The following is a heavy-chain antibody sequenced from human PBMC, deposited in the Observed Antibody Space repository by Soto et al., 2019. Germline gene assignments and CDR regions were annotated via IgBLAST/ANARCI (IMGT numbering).Heavy chain of an antibody. CDR3: ARMYGDYGLNGNYYGMDV. J-gene: IGHJ6*02. V-gene: IGHV3-21*01. Sequence: EVQLVESGGGLVKPGGSLRLSCAASGFTFSSYSMNWARQAPGKGLEWVSSISSSSSYIYFADSVKGRFTISRDNAKNSLYLPMNSRRAEDTAVYYCARMYGDYGLNGNYYGMDVWGQGTTVTVSS. CDR2: ISSSSSYI. D-gene: IGHD4-17*01. CDR1: GFTFSSYS.